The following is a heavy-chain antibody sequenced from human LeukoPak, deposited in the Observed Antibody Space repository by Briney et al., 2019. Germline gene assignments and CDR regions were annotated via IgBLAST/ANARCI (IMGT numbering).Heavy chain of an antibody. CDR1: GDSVSSNSAA. CDR3: ARVAIAVAGTPPYYYYYYMDV. J-gene: IGHJ6*03. V-gene: IGHV6-1*01. D-gene: IGHD6-19*01. CDR2: TYYRSRWYN. Sequence: SQTLSLTCAIPGDSVSSNSAAWSWIRQSPSRVLEWLGRTYYRSRWYNDYAVSVKSRITINPDTSKNQFSLQLNSVTPEDTAVYYCARVAIAVAGTPPYYYYYYMDVWGKGTTVTISS.